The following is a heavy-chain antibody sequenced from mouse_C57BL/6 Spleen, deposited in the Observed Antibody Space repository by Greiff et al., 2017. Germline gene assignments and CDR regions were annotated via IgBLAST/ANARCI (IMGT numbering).Heavy chain of an antibody. CDR3: ARSYCGSSYDY. D-gene: IGHD1-1*01. CDR1: GFNIKDYY. J-gene: IGHJ2*01. V-gene: IGHV14-2*01. CDR2: IDPEDGET. Sequence: EVQLQQSGAELVKPGASVKLSCTASGFNIKDYYMHWVKQRTEQGLEWIGRIDPEDGETKYAAKFQGKATITADTSSNTAYLQLSSLTSEDAAVYYCARSYCGSSYDYWGQGTTLTVSS.